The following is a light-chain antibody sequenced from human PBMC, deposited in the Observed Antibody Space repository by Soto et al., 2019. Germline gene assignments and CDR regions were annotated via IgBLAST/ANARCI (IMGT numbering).Light chain of an antibody. Sequence: QSALTQPPSASGSPGQSVSISCTGTSSDVGGYNYVSWYQQHPGKAPKLMIYEVNQRPSGVPDRFSGSKSGNTASLTVSRLQAEDEADYYCSSYAGSSNLVFGGGTKLT. CDR1: SSDVGGYNY. CDR3: SSYAGSSNLV. CDR2: EVN. V-gene: IGLV2-8*01. J-gene: IGLJ2*01.